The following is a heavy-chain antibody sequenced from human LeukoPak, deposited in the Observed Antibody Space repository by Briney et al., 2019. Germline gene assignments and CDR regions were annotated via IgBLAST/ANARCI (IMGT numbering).Heavy chain of an antibody. CDR2: INPNSGGT. V-gene: IGHV1-2*06. Sequence: ASVKVSCKASGYTFTGYYMHWVRQAPGQGLEWMGRINPNSGGTNYAQKFQGRVTTTRDTSISTAYMELSRLRSDDTAVYYCARVEITMVRGVPSRLNYWGQGTLVTVSS. J-gene: IGHJ4*02. CDR1: GYTFTGYY. CDR3: ARVEITMVRGVPSRLNY. D-gene: IGHD3-10*01.